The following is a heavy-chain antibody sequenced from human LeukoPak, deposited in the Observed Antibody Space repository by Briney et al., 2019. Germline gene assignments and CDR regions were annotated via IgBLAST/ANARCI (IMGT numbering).Heavy chain of an antibody. CDR2: ISAYNGNT. V-gene: IGHV1-18*01. CDR3: ARVLTFGGVIVTYYFDY. CDR1: GYTFTSYG. D-gene: IGHD3-16*02. J-gene: IGHJ4*02. Sequence: ASVKVSCKASGYTFTSYGIGWVRQAPGQGLEWMGWISAYNGNTNYAQKLQGRVTMTTDTSTSTAYMELRSLRSDDTAVYYCARVLTFGGVIVTYYFDYWGQGTLVTVSS.